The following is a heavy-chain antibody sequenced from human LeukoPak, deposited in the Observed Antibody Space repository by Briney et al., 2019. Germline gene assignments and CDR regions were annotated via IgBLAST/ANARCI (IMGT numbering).Heavy chain of an antibody. CDR2: IYYSGSN. J-gene: IGHJ5*02. CDR3: ARERGSSWHREFDP. Sequence: SETLSLTCIVSGGSISSSSHYWGWIRQPPGKGLEWIVSIYYSGSNYYNPSVKSQVSISVDTSKNQFSLKLSSVTAADAAVYYCARERGSSWHREFDPWGQGTLVTVSS. CDR1: GGSISSSSHY. V-gene: IGHV4-39*02. D-gene: IGHD6-13*01.